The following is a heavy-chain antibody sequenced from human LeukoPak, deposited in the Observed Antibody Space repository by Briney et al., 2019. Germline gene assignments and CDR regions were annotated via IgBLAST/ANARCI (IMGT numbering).Heavy chain of an antibody. CDR2: INPNSGGT. V-gene: IGHV1-2*02. Sequence: ASVKVSCKASGYTFTGYYMHWVRQAPGQGLEWMGWINPNSGGTNYAQKFQGRVTMTRDTSISTAYMELSRLRSDDTAVYYCARAYGSGSYYEQYYFDYWGQGTLVTVSS. CDR1: GYTFTGYY. CDR3: ARAYGSGSYYEQYYFDY. D-gene: IGHD3-10*01. J-gene: IGHJ4*02.